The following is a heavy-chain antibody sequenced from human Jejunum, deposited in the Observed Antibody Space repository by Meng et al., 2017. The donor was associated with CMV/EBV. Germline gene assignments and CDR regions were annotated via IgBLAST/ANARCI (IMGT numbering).Heavy chain of an antibody. CDR1: GFTFSSYW. D-gene: IGHD5-18*01. CDR3: AKYNYGIDY. Sequence: EVQLGESGGGLVQPGGSLRLSCAASGFTFSSYWMTWVRQAPGKGLEWVANIKTDGSDKNYVDTVKGRFTISRDNAQNSLYLQMNSLRAEDTAVYYCAKYNYGIDYWGQGTLVTVSS. CDR2: IKTDGSDK. V-gene: IGHV3-7*02. J-gene: IGHJ4*02.